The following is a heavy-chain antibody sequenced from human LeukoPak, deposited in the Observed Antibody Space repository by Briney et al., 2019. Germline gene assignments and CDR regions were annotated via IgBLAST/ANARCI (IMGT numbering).Heavy chain of an antibody. CDR3: ESGKNLDAFHV. CDR2: IYSSGST. J-gene: IGHJ3*01. CDR1: GGSISGSNYY. V-gene: IGHV4-39*01. Sequence: SETLSLTCSVSGGSISGSNYYWGWVRQPPGKGLEWIGSIYSSGSTYYNPSLKSRVTISIDTSKNQFSLRLSSVTAADTAVFYCESGKNLDAFHVWGQGTMITVSS. D-gene: IGHD2/OR15-2a*01.